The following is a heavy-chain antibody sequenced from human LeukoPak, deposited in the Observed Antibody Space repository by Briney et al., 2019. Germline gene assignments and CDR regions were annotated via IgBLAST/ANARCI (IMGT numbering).Heavy chain of an antibody. D-gene: IGHD6-13*01. CDR1: GGSFSGYY. CDR3: ARFVSSSWYRWFDP. V-gene: IGHV4-34*01. J-gene: IGHJ5*02. Sequence: SETLSLTCAVYGGSFSGYYWSWIRQPPGKGLEWIGEINHSGSTNYNPSLKSRVTISVDTSKNQFSLKLSSVTAADTAVYYCARFVSSSWYRWFDPWGQGTLVTVSS. CDR2: INHSGST.